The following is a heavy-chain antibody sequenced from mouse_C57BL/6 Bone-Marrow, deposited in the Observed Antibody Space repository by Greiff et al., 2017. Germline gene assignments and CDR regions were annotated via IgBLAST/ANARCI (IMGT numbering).Heavy chain of an antibody. D-gene: IGHD1-1*01. CDR1: GYTFTSYG. CDR3: AREDYYGSSYRFDY. V-gene: IGHV1-81*01. Sequence: QVQLQQSGAELARPGASVKLSCKASGYTFTSYGISWVKQRTGQGLEWIGEIYPRSGNTYYNEKFKGKATLTADKSSSTAYMELRSLTSEDSAVYFCAREDYYGSSYRFDYWGQGTTLTVSS. CDR2: IYPRSGNT. J-gene: IGHJ2*01.